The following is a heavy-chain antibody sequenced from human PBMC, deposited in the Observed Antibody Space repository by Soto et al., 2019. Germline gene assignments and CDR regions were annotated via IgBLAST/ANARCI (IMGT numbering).Heavy chain of an antibody. V-gene: IGHV3-23*01. CDR1: GFTFSSYG. CDR2: ITGNGGST. Sequence: GVSLRLSCAASGFTFSSYGMSWVRQAPGKGLEWVSAITGNGGSTYYADSVKGRFTISRDNSKNTLYLQMNSLRAEDTAVYYCAKLIPATGTDYWGQGTLVTVSS. D-gene: IGHD6-13*01. J-gene: IGHJ4*02. CDR3: AKLIPATGTDY.